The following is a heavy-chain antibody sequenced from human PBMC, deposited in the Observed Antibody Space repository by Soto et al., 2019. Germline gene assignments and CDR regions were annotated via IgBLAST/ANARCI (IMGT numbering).Heavy chain of an antibody. CDR3: AAKYYDSADYPDY. J-gene: IGHJ4*02. V-gene: IGHV4-34*01. Sequence: QVQLQQWGAGLLKPSETLSLTCAVSGGSFSGYFWSWIRQLPGKGLEWIGEVNHNGITNYNPCLKSRVTVSLDASKNQFSLKLSSVTAADTAVYYCAAKYYDSADYPDYWGQGTLVTVSS. D-gene: IGHD3-16*01. CDR1: GGSFSGYF. CDR2: VNHNGIT.